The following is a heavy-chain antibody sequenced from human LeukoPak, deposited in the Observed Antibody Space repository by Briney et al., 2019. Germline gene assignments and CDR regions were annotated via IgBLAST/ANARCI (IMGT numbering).Heavy chain of an antibody. CDR2: INPNSGGT. J-gene: IGHJ4*02. D-gene: IGHD3-22*01. Sequence: ASVKVSCKASEYTFTGYYMHWVRQAPGQGREWMGWINPNSGGTNYAQKFQGRVTMTRDTTISTAYMVLSRLRSDDTAVYYCARVYYDSSGYHLGVFDYWGQGTLVTVSS. CDR3: ARVYYDSSGYHLGVFDY. CDR1: EYTFTGYY. V-gene: IGHV1-2*02.